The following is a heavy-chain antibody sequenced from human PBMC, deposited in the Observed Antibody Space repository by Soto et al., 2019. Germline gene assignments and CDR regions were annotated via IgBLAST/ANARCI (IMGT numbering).Heavy chain of an antibody. CDR1: GFTFSDHY. J-gene: IGHJ3*02. CDR2: IRTKANSYTT. D-gene: IGHD3-3*01. V-gene: IGHV3-72*01. CDR3: ATGSGADYPFYI. Sequence: EVQLVESGGGLVQPGGSLRLSCAVSGFTFSDHYMDWVRQAPGKGLEWVGHIRTKANSYTTEYAASVRGRFTISRDDSKNSLYRQINSLITEDTAVYYCATGSGADYPFYIWGQGTMVTVSS.